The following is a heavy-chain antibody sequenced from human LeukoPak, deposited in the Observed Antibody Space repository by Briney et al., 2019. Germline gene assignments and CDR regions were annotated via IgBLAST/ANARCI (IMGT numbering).Heavy chain of an antibody. CDR2: IKQDGSEK. Sequence: PGGSLRLSCAASGFTFSTSWMSWVRQAPGKGLEWVANIKQDGSEKYYVDSVKGRFTISRDNAKNSLYLQMNSLRAEDTAVYCCASHRKYGSAGDYWGQGTLVTVSS. D-gene: IGHD1-14*01. J-gene: IGHJ4*02. CDR3: ASHRKYGSAGDY. CDR1: GFTFSTSW. V-gene: IGHV3-7*01.